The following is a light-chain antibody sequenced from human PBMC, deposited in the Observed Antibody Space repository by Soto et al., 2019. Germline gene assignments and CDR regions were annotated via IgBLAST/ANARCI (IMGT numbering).Light chain of an antibody. V-gene: IGKV1-27*01. Sequence: DIQMTQYPSSLSASVGDRVTITCLASQGINNYLAWYQQKPGKAPKLLLYAASTLQAGVPYRCSGGGSGTDFTLTISSLHPEDVANYSCQKYNNAPPATFDPGTNV. CDR1: QGINNY. CDR3: QKYNNAPPAT. CDR2: AAS. J-gene: IGKJ3*01.